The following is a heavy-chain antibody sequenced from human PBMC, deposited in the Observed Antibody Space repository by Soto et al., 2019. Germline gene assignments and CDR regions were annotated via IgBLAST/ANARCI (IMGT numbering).Heavy chain of an antibody. CDR2: IYYSGST. J-gene: IGHJ5*02. D-gene: IGHD2-15*01. Sequence: QMQLQESGPGLVKPSQTLSLTCTVSGGSISSGDYYWSWIRQPPGKGLEWIGYIYYSGSTNYNPSLKSRVTISVDTSKNQFSLKLSSVTAADTAVYYCARVRGRLLRFDPWGQGTLVTVS. CDR1: GGSISSGDYY. CDR3: ARVRGRLLRFDP. V-gene: IGHV4-30-4*01.